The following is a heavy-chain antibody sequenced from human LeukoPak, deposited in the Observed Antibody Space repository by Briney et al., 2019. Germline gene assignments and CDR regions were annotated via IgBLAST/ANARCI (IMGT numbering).Heavy chain of an antibody. V-gene: IGHV2-5*02. CDR2: IYWDDDK. CDR1: VFSLTTRGVA. CDR3: AHSGVGPGDY. D-gene: IGHD3-3*01. Sequence: ESGPTLVKPTQTLTVTCTFSVFSLTTRGVAVGWIRQTPGKVLEWLALIYWDDDKRYSPSLRSRLTITKDTSKDQVVLTMTNMDPVDTGTYYCAHSGVGPGDYWGQGTLVTVSS. J-gene: IGHJ4*02.